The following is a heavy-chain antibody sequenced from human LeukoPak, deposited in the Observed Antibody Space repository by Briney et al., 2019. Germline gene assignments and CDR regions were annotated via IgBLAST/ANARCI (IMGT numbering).Heavy chain of an antibody. CDR3: ARGGKWLAQYYYYYYGMDV. Sequence: PSQTLSLTCTVSGGSFSSGGYYWSWIRQHPGTGLEWIGYIYYSGSTYYNPSLKSRVTISVDTSKNQFSLKLSSVTAADTAVYYCARGGKWLAQYYYYYYGMDVWGQGTTVTVSS. D-gene: IGHD3-22*01. CDR1: GGSFSSGGYY. J-gene: IGHJ6*02. CDR2: IYYSGST. V-gene: IGHV4-31*03.